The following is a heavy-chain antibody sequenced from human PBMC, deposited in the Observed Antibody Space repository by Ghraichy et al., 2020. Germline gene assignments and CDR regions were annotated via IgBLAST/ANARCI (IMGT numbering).Heavy chain of an antibody. CDR2: IYGGETT. CDR3: AGSLGSYSGNFDY. D-gene: IGHD1-26*01. J-gene: IGHJ4*02. V-gene: IGHV3-53*04. Sequence: GGSLRLSCAASGFTVSNNYMNWVRQAPGKGLEWVSVIYGGETTHYADSVKGRFTISRHNSKNTLYLQMNSLRAEDTAVYYCAGSLGSYSGNFDYWGQGTLVTVSS. CDR1: GFTVSNNY.